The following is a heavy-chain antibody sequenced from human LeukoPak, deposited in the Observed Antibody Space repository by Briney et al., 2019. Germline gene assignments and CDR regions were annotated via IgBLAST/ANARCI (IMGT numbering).Heavy chain of an antibody. V-gene: IGHV3-7*01. D-gene: IGHD6-13*01. CDR1: GFTFSNYW. CDR3: ARDFRSSRGHYYLDV. CDR2: IKEDGTEQ. J-gene: IGHJ6*03. Sequence: GGSLRLSCAASGFTFSNYWMSWVRQAPGKGLEWVAKIKEDGTEQYYVDSVKGRFTISRDNAKNSLYLQVNSLRAEDTAVYYCARDFRSSRGHYYLDVWGKGTTVTISS.